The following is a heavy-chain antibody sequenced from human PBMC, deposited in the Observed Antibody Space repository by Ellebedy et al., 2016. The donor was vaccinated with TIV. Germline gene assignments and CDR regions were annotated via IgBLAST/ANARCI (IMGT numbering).Heavy chain of an antibody. J-gene: IGHJ2*01. CDR2: INIDGSIT. CDR3: ARKVPAPTTVPPNWYFDL. Sequence: GESLKISCAASGFTFSTYWMHWVRQAPGKGLVWVSRINIDGSITTYADSVKGRFTISRDNAKNTLYLQMDSLRAEETAVYYCARKVPAPTTVPPNWYFDLWGRGTLVTVSS. CDR1: GFTFSTYW. V-gene: IGHV3-74*01. D-gene: IGHD4-17*01.